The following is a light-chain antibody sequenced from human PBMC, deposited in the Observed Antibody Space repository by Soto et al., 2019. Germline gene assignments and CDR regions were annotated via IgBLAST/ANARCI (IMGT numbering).Light chain of an antibody. V-gene: IGKV4-1*01. CDR1: QSVLFSANNKNY. CDR3: QQYFSTPPLT. CDR2: WAS. Sequence: DIVMTQFPDSLAVSLGERATIKCKSSQSVLFSANNKNYLAWYQQKAGQPPTLLIYWASSREIGVPDRFSGSESGTDFTLTISSLQPEDVAVYYCQQYFSTPPLTFGGGTKVDIK. J-gene: IGKJ4*01.